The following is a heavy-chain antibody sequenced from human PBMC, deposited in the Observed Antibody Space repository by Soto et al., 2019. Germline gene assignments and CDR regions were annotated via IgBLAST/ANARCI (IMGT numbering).Heavy chain of an antibody. CDR1: GYTFTSYA. CDR2: INAGNGNT. J-gene: IGHJ5*02. V-gene: IGHV1-3*01. D-gene: IGHD3-22*01. Sequence: QVQLVQSGAEVKKPGASVKVSCKASGYTFTSYAMHWVRQAPGQRLEWMGWINAGNGNTKYSQKFQGRVTITRDTXAXTXXMELGSLRSEDKAVSCCARGVPMIVVVPKGNWFDPWGQGTLVTVSS. CDR3: ARGVPMIVVVPKGNWFDP.